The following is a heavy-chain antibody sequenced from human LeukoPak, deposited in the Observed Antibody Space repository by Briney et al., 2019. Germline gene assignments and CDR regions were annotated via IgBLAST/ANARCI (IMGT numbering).Heavy chain of an antibody. CDR2: ISSSSSYI. CDR3: ARDLTSYYYDSSGYYPFDY. Sequence: PGGSLRLSCAASGFTFSSYSMNWVRQAPGKGLEWVSSISSSSSYIYYADSVKGRFTISRDNAKDSLYLQMNSLRAEDTAVYYCARDLTSYYYDSSGYYPFDYWGPGNPGHRLL. V-gene: IGHV3-21*01. CDR1: GFTFSSYS. J-gene: IGHJ4*02. D-gene: IGHD3-22*01.